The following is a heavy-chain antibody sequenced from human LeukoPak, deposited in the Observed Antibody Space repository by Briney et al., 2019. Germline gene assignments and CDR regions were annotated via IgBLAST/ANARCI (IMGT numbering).Heavy chain of an antibody. CDR3: ARVNSWTEEPDTGFDY. Sequence: SQTLSLTCAISGDTVSNKRSAWNWIRQSPSRGLEWLGRTYYRSKWYNDYAVSVKSQITINTDTSKNQFSLQLNSVSPEDTAVYYCARVNSWTEEPDTGFDYWGQGILVTVSS. CDR2: TYYRSKWYN. D-gene: IGHD1-14*01. J-gene: IGHJ4*02. CDR1: GDTVSNKRSA. V-gene: IGHV6-1*01.